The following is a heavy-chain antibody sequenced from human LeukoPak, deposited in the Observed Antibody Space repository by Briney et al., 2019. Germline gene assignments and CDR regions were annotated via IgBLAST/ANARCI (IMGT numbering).Heavy chain of an antibody. CDR1: GYTFTCYY. CDR3: ARTFGNILTGYYPDY. Sequence: ASVKVSFKASGYTFTCYYMHWVRQAPGQGLEWMGWINPNSGGTNYAQKFQGRVTMTRDTSISTAYMELSRLRSDDTAVYYCARTFGNILTGYYPDYWGQGTLVTVSS. V-gene: IGHV1-2*02. CDR2: INPNSGGT. J-gene: IGHJ4*02. D-gene: IGHD3-9*01.